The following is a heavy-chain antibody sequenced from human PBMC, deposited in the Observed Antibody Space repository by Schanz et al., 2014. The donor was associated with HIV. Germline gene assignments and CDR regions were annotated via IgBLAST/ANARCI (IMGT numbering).Heavy chain of an antibody. Sequence: VQLVDSGGGLVQPGGSLRLSCAASGFTFRSYWMTWVRQAPGKGLDWVSTISGSDGDTYYADSVKGRFTISRDNSRNALYLHMNSLRADDTAIYYCVKAYSSGFSGAGSWGQGALVTVSS. J-gene: IGHJ5*02. D-gene: IGHD5-18*01. V-gene: IGHV3-23*04. CDR1: GFTFRSYW. CDR2: ISGSDGDT. CDR3: VKAYSSGFSGAGS.